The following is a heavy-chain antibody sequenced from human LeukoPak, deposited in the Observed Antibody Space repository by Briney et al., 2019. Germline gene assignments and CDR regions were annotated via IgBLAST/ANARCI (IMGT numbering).Heavy chain of an antibody. Sequence: GGSLRLSCAASRFTFSSYSMNWVRQAPGKGLEWVSSISSSSSYIYYADSVKGRFTISRDNAKNSLYLQMNSLRAEDTAVYYCARWVALFGVVTHFDYWGQGTLVTVSS. CDR1: RFTFSSYS. CDR2: ISSSSSYI. CDR3: ARWVALFGVVTHFDY. V-gene: IGHV3-21*01. D-gene: IGHD3-3*01. J-gene: IGHJ4*02.